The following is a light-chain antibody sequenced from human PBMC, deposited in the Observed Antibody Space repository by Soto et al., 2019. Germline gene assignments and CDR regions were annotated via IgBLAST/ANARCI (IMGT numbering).Light chain of an antibody. CDR3: TSYTSSDTYV. J-gene: IGLJ1*01. CDR2: DVS. V-gene: IGLV2-14*01. Sequence: QSALTQPASVSGSPGQSITISCTGTSSDVGGYNFVSWYQQHPYKAPKLMIFDVSNRPSGVSDRFSGSKSGNTASLTISGLQAEDESDYDCTSYTSSDTYVFGTGTKLTVL. CDR1: SSDVGGYNF.